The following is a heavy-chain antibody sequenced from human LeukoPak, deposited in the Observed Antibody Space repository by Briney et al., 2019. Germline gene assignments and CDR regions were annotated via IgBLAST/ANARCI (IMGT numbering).Heavy chain of an antibody. CDR3: ARVRRQWVVVDLGWFDP. CDR1: GGTISSYY. J-gene: IGHJ5*02. D-gene: IGHD6-19*01. V-gene: IGHV4-4*07. CDR2: IYTSGST. Sequence: SETLSLTCTVSGGTISSYYWSWIRQPAGKGLEWIGRIYTSGSTNYNPSLKRRVTMSVDTSKTQFSLKLSSVTAADTAVYYCARVRRQWVVVDLGWFDPWGQGTLVTVSS.